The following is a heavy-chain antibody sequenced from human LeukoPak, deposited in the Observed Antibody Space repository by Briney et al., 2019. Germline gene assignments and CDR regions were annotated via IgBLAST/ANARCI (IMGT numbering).Heavy chain of an antibody. V-gene: IGHV3-64*01. D-gene: IGHD1-1*01. CDR2: ISSNGGST. CDR1: GFTFSSYA. Sequence: GGSLRLSCAASGFTFSSYAMHWVRQAPGKGLEYVSAISSNGGSTYYANSVKGRFTISRDNSKNTLYLQMGSLRAEDMAVYYCARDGDGTTPYFQHWGQDTLVTVSS. CDR3: ARDGDGTTPYFQH. J-gene: IGHJ1*01.